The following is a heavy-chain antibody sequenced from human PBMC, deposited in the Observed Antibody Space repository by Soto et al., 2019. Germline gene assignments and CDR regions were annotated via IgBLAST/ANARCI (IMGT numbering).Heavy chain of an antibody. CDR1: AGSITVVGPGSY. CDR3: ASGHDAYKVRY. Sequence: QVQLQESGPGLVKPSQTLSLPCPVSAGSITVVGPGSYWTGIRQLPGKGLEWIGYIYYTGNTYYNPSLKSRPTISIDTSENQFSLKLTSVTAADTAVYFCASGHDAYKVRYWGQGTLVTVSS. V-gene: IGHV4-31*03. CDR2: IYYTGNT. D-gene: IGHD1-1*01. J-gene: IGHJ4*02.